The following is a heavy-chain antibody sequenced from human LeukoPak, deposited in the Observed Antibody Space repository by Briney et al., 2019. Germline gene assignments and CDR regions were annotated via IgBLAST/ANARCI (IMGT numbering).Heavy chain of an antibody. Sequence: PGGSLRLSCAASGFTFSDYYMSWIRQAPGKGLEWVSYISSSDSTIYYADSVKGRFTISRDNAKNSLYLQMNSLRAEDTAVYYCARERYCSSTSCYYYYYYGMDVWGQGTTVTVSS. D-gene: IGHD2-2*01. CDR1: GFTFSDYY. J-gene: IGHJ6*02. CDR3: ARERYCSSTSCYYYYYYGMDV. CDR2: ISSSDSTI. V-gene: IGHV3-11*01.